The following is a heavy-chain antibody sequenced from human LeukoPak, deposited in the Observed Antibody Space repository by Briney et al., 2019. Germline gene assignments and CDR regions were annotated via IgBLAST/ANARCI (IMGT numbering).Heavy chain of an antibody. Sequence: GGSLRLSCAASGFTFSSYSMNWVRQAPGKGLEWVSYISSSSSYTNYADSVRGRFTISRDNAKKSLYLQMNSLRVEDTAVYYCARVMTTVTYYYHAMDVWGQGTTVTVSS. D-gene: IGHD4-17*01. V-gene: IGHV3-21*05. CDR1: GFTFSSYS. CDR2: ISSSSSYT. J-gene: IGHJ6*02. CDR3: ARVMTTVTYYYHAMDV.